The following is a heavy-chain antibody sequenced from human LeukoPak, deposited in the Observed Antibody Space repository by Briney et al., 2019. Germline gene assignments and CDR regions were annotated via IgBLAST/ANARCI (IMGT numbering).Heavy chain of an antibody. CDR1: GYTFTSYY. D-gene: IGHD1-26*01. CDR2: INPSGGST. Sequence: VASVKVSCKASGYTFTSYYMHWVRQAPGQGLEWMGIINPSGGSTIYAQKFQGRVTMTRDMSTSTDYMELSSLRSEDTAVYYCARDNSVGDYAWWFDPWGQGTLVTVSS. V-gene: IGHV1-46*01. CDR3: ARDNSVGDYAWWFDP. J-gene: IGHJ5*02.